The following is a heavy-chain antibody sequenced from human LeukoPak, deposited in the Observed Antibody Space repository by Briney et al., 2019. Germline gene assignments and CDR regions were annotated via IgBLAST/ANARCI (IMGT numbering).Heavy chain of an antibody. CDR3: AKERIAAAALGKDGMDV. J-gene: IGHJ6*02. CDR2: ISGSGGST. D-gene: IGHD6-13*01. V-gene: IGHV3-23*01. Sequence: GGSLRLSCAASGFTFSSYAMSWVRQAPGKGLEWVSAISGSGGSTYYADSVKGRFTISRDNSKNTLYLQMNSLRAEDTAVYYCAKERIAAAALGKDGMDVWGQGTTVTVSS. CDR1: GFTFSSYA.